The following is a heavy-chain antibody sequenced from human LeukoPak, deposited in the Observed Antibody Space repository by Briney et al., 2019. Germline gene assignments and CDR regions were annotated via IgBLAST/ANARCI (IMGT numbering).Heavy chain of an antibody. CDR1: GGSISSGSYD. CDR2: IYTSGST. J-gene: IGHJ4*02. D-gene: IGHD3-10*01. Sequence: SQTLSLTCTVSGGSISSGSYDWSWIRQPAGKGLEWIGRIYTSGSTNYNPSLKSRVAMSVDTSKNQFSLKLSSVTAADTAVYYCARSPLLWFGELLYYFDYWGQGTLVTVSS. V-gene: IGHV4-61*02. CDR3: ARSPLLWFGELLYYFDY.